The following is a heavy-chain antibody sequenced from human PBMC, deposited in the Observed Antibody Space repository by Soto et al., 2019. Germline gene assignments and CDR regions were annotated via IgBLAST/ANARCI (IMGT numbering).Heavy chain of an antibody. V-gene: IGHV4-39*01. CDR2: IYYSGST. Sequence: SETLSLTCTVSGGSISSSSYYWGWTRQPPGKGLEWIGSIYYSGSTYYNPSLKSRVTISVDTSKNQSSLKLSSVTAADTAVYYCARHLREHIVATIDGYYFDYWGQGTLVTVPQ. J-gene: IGHJ4*02. CDR1: GGSISSSSYY. D-gene: IGHD5-12*01. CDR3: ARHLREHIVATIDGYYFDY.